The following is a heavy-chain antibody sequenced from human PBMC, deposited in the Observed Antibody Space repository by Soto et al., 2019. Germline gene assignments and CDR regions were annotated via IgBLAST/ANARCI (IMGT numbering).Heavy chain of an antibody. CDR2: IYSSGST. V-gene: IGHV4-30-4*01. CDR1: GGSISSGDYY. D-gene: IGHD1-26*01. J-gene: IGHJ3*02. CDR3: ARDGAIVGDTSYSSFDI. Sequence: QVQLQESGPGLVKPSQTLSLTCTVSGGSISSGDYYWSWIRQPPGKRLEWIGYIYSSGSTYYNPSRKSRVTISVDTSKNPFSMNLSSVTAADTAVYSCARDGAIVGDTSYSSFDIWGQGTMVTVSS.